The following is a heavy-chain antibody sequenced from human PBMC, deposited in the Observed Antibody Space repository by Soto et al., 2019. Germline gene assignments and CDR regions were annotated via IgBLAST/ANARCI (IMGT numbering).Heavy chain of an antibody. CDR2: IYYSGST. D-gene: IGHD2-2*01. V-gene: IGHV4-31*03. J-gene: IGHJ5*02. CDR1: GGSISSGGYY. CDR3: ARLHRVYCISTSCYWGFDP. Sequence: QVQLQESGPGLVKPSQTLSLTCTVSGGSISSGGYYWSWIRQHPGKGLEWIGYIYYSGSTYYNPSLKSRVTISVDTSKNQFSLKLSSVTAADTAVYYCARLHRVYCISTSCYWGFDPWGQGTLVTVSS.